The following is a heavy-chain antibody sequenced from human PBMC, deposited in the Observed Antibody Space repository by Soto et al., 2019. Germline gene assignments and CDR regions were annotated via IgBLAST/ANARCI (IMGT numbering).Heavy chain of an antibody. Sequence: EVQLVESGGGLVQPGGSLRLSCAASGFTFSSYWMHWVRQAPGKGLVWVSRINGFGSSTTYADSVKGRFTISRANAVNTRYLQLNCLRAEDTAVYCCARAWSGGGYSFDYWGLGTLVTVSS. CDR2: INGFGSST. J-gene: IGHJ4*02. CDR3: ARAWSGGGYSFDY. V-gene: IGHV3-74*01. D-gene: IGHD2-21*02. CDR1: GFTFSSYW.